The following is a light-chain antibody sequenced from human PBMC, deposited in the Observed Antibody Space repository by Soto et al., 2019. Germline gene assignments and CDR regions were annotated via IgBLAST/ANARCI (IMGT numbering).Light chain of an antibody. CDR3: CSYASRELGV. V-gene: IGLV2-23*02. Sequence: QSVLTQPASVSGSPGQSITISCTGTSSDVGSYNLVSWYQQHPGKAPKLMIYEVSQRPSGVSDRFFGSKSGNTASLTISGLQAEDEADYFCCSYASRELGVFGGGTKLTVL. CDR1: SSDVGSYNL. J-gene: IGLJ2*01. CDR2: EVS.